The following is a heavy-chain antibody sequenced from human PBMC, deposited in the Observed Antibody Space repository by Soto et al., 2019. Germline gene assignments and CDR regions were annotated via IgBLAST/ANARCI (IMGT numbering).Heavy chain of an antibody. J-gene: IGHJ4*02. CDR1: GLTYSSSA. D-gene: IGHD5-12*01. Sequence: QVQLVQSGAELRKPGSAVKVSCKAYGLTYSSSAISWVRQAPGQGPEWMGGINPILGTPDYAPKFQGRVTITADESTRTVYMELGSLRSEDTAMYYCARGGVDVVATSAFDCWGQGTLVTVS. CDR3: ARGGVDVVATSAFDC. V-gene: IGHV1-69*01. CDR2: INPILGTP.